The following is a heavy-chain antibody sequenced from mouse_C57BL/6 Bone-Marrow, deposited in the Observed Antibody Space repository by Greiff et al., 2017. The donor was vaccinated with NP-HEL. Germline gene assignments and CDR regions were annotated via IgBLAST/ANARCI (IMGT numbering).Heavy chain of an antibody. CDR2: IYPSDSET. CDR3: ARGAYYSNYEDY. V-gene: IGHV1-61*01. CDR1: GYTFTSYW. Sequence: QVHVKQPGAELVRPGSSVKLSCKASGYTFTSYWMDWVKQRPGQGLEWIGNIYPSDSETHYNQKFKDKATLTVDKSSSTAYMQLSSLTSEDSAVYYCARGAYYSNYEDYWGQGTTLTVSS. D-gene: IGHD2-5*01. J-gene: IGHJ2*01.